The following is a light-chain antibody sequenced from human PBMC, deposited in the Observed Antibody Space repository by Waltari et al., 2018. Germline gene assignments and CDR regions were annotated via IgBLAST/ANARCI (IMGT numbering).Light chain of an antibody. J-gene: IGKJ2*01. CDR3: QQSDSTPYT. CDR1: QSISSY. Sequence: DIQMTQSPSSLSASVGDRVTITCRASQSISSYLNWYQQKPGKAPNLLIYAASILQSGVPSRFSGSGSGTDFTLTISRLQPEDVATYYCQQSDSTPYTFGQGTKLEIK. CDR2: AAS. V-gene: IGKV1-39*01.